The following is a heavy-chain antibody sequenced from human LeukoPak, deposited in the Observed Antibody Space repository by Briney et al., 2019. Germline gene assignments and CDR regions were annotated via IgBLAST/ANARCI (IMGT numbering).Heavy chain of an antibody. Sequence: SETLSLTCTVSGGSISSHYWSWIRQPPGKGLEWIGYIYYSGSTNYNPSLKSRVTISVDTSKNQFSLKLRSVTAADTAVYYCARGSGDYLDYYGMDVWGQGTTVTVSS. CDR1: GGSISSHY. D-gene: IGHD4-17*01. V-gene: IGHV4-59*11. J-gene: IGHJ6*02. CDR3: ARGSGDYLDYYGMDV. CDR2: IYYSGST.